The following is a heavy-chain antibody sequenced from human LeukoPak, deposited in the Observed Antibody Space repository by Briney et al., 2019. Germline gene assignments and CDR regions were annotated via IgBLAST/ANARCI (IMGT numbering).Heavy chain of an antibody. V-gene: IGHV3-23*01. CDR2: ISGSGGST. Sequence: GGSLRLSCAASGFTFSSYAMSWVRQAPGKGLEWVSAISGSGGSTYYADSVKGRFTISRDNSKNTLYLQMNSLRAEDTAVYYYAKDRRTYSSSCGFFDYWGQGTLVTVSS. D-gene: IGHD6-6*01. J-gene: IGHJ4*02. CDR3: AKDRRTYSSSCGFFDY. CDR1: GFTFSSYA.